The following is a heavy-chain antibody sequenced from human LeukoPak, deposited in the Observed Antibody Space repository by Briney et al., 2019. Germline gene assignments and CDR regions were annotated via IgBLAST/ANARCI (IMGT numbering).Heavy chain of an antibody. CDR1: GFTFSGFG. J-gene: IGHJ4*02. Sequence: PGGSLRLSCAASGFTFSGFGMHWVRQAPGKGLEWVAVTWYDGSNKYYADSVKGRFTISRDNPKNTLYVQMNSLRAEDTAVYYCARGRGADYGGNSGYFDYWGQGTLVTVSS. CDR3: ARGRGADYGGNSGYFDY. CDR2: TWYDGSNK. D-gene: IGHD4-23*01. V-gene: IGHV3-33*01.